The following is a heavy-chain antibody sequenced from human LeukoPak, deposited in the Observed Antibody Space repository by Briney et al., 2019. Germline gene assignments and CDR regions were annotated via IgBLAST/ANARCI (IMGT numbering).Heavy chain of an antibody. CDR3: ARGAVVPAAMSPYYYYGMDV. CDR2: MNPNSGNT. Sequence: ASVKVSCKASGYTFTSYDINWVRQATGQRLEWMGWMNPNSGNTGYAQKFQGRVTMTRNTSISTAYMELSSLRSEDTAVYYCARGAVVPAAMSPYYYYGMDVWGQGTTVTVSS. V-gene: IGHV1-8*01. CDR1: GYTFTSYD. J-gene: IGHJ6*02. D-gene: IGHD2-2*01.